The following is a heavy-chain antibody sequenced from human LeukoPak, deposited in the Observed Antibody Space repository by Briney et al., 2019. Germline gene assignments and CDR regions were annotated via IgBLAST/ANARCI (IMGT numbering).Heavy chain of an antibody. Sequence: GASVKVSCKVSGYTLTELSMHWVRQAPGKGLEWMGGFDPEDGETIYAQKFQGRVTMTEDTSTDTAYVELSSLRSEDTAVYYCATGVYSSSWYYFDYWGQGTLVTVSS. V-gene: IGHV1-24*01. J-gene: IGHJ4*02. CDR3: ATGVYSSSWYYFDY. D-gene: IGHD6-13*01. CDR1: GYTLTELS. CDR2: FDPEDGET.